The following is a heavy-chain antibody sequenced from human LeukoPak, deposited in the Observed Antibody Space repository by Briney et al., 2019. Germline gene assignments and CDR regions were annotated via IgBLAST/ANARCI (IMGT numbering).Heavy chain of an antibody. CDR3: ARVGQQLVDSAGY. CDR1: GGTFSSYA. V-gene: IGHV1-8*02. Sequence: ASVKVSCKASGGTFSSYAISWVRQATGQGLEWMGWMNPNSGNTGYAQKFQGRVTMTRNTSISTAYMELSSLRSEDTAVYYCARVGQQLVDSAGYWGQGTLVTVSS. J-gene: IGHJ4*02. CDR2: MNPNSGNT. D-gene: IGHD6-13*01.